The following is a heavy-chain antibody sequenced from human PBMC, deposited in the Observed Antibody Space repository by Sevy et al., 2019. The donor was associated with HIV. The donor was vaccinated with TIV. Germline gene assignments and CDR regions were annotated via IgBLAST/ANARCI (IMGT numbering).Heavy chain of an antibody. D-gene: IGHD2-15*01. CDR3: ARYCSGGSCYSDAFDI. Sequence: ASVKVSCKASGGTFSSYAISWVRQAPGQGLEWMGRIIPIFGTANYAQKFQGRVTITADESTSTAYMGLSSLRSEDTAVYYCARYCSGGSCYSDAFDIWGQGTMVTVSS. J-gene: IGHJ3*02. V-gene: IGHV1-69*13. CDR1: GGTFSSYA. CDR2: IIPIFGTA.